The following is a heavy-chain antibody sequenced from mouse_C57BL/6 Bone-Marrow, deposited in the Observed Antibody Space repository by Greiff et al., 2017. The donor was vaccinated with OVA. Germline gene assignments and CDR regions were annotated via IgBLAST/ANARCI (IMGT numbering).Heavy chain of an antibody. CDR1: GYTFTSYW. D-gene: IGHD1-1*02. J-gene: IGHJ1*03. CDR3: ARDGGSYGYWYFDV. Sequence: QVQLQQPGAELVKPGASVKLSCKASGYTFTSYWMHWVKQRPGQGLEWIGMIHPNSGSTNYNEKFKSKATLTVDKSSSTAYMQLSSLTSEDSAVDYGARDGGSYGYWYFDVWGTGTTVTVSS. V-gene: IGHV1-64*01. CDR2: IHPNSGST.